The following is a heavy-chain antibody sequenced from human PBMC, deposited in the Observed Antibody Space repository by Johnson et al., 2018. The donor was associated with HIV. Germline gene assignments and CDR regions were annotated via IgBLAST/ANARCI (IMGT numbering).Heavy chain of an antibody. CDR2: ISYDGSNK. CDR3: ARAINDAFDI. Sequence: GGVVQPGRSLRLSCAASGFIFSDYAMHWVRQAPGKGLEWVAVISYDGSNKYYADSVKGRLTISRDNAKNSLYLQMNSLRAEDTAVYFCARAINDAFDIWGQGTMVTVSP. J-gene: IGHJ3*02. CDR1: GFIFSDYA. V-gene: IGHV3-30-3*01.